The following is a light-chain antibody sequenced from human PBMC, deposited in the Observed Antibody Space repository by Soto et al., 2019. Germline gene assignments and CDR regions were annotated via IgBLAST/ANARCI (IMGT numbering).Light chain of an antibody. J-gene: IGKJ1*01. V-gene: IGKV3-11*01. CDR3: QQRSNWPGT. CDR1: QSVGSS. CDR2: DAS. Sequence: ETVLTQSPATLSLSPGERATLSCRASQSVGSSLAWYQQRPGQPPRLLIYDASKREPGTPARFTGSESGTDFTLTISSLEPEDFAFYSCQQRSNWPGTFGQGTRVEI.